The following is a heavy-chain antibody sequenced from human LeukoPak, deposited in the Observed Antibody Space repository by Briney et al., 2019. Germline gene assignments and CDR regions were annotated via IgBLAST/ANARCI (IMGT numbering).Heavy chain of an antibody. CDR3: ARGKAYYYDSSGRRLFDY. Sequence: ASVKVSCKASGYTFTSYGISWVRQAPGQGLEWMGWISAYNGNTNYAQKLQGRVTMTTDTSTSTAYMELRSLRSDDTAVYYCARGKAYYYDSSGRRLFDYWGQGTLVTVSS. CDR2: ISAYNGNT. J-gene: IGHJ4*02. V-gene: IGHV1-18*01. CDR1: GYTFTSYG. D-gene: IGHD3-22*01.